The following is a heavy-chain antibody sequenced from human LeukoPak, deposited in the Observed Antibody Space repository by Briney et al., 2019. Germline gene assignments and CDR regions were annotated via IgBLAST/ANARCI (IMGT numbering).Heavy chain of an antibody. Sequence: ASVKVSCKGSVYTFTGYYMHWVRQAPGQGLEWMGWINPNSGGTNYAQKFQGRVTMTRDTSISTAYMELSRLRSDDTAVYYCARGYGDSRDFDYRGQGTLVTVSS. CDR2: INPNSGGT. CDR3: ARGYGDSRDFDY. CDR1: VYTFTGYY. V-gene: IGHV1-2*02. J-gene: IGHJ4*02. D-gene: IGHD4-17*01.